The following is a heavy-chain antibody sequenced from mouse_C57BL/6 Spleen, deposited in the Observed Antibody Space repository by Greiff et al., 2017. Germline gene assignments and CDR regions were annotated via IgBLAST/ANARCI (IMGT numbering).Heavy chain of an antibody. Sequence: EVKLVESGEGLVKPGGSLKLSCAASGFTFSSYAMSWVRQTPETRLEWVAYISSGGDYIYYADTVTGRFTISRDNARNTLYLQMSSLKSEDTAMYYCTRVWYYGTFAYWGQGTTLTVSS. J-gene: IGHJ2*01. CDR3: TRVWYYGTFAY. V-gene: IGHV5-9-1*02. CDR2: ISSGGDYI. CDR1: GFTFSSYA. D-gene: IGHD1-1*01.